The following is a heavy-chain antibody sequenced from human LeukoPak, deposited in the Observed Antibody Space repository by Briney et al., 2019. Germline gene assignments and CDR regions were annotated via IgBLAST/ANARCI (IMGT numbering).Heavy chain of an antibody. CDR3: TRGPRYFDP. V-gene: IGHV5-51*01. J-gene: IGHJ5*02. CDR1: GYSLTNYW. Sequence: GESLKISCTGSGYSLTNYWIGWVGQMPGKGLGWMGIIYPGESEIRNSTSFQEQVTFSADKSITTAYLHCRSPKAADSTMYYCTRGPRYFDPWGQGTLVTVFS. D-gene: IGHD2-15*01. CDR2: IYPGESEI.